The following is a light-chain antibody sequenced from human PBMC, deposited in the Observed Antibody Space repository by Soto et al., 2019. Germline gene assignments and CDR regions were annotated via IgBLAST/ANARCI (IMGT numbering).Light chain of an antibody. J-gene: IGKJ5*01. CDR3: QQYNNWPRRG. Sequence: EIVMTHSPATLSVSPCERATLSFSAGQSIDINLAWFQQKPGQTPRLLIFDASARATGIPARFSGSGSGTEFTLTISSLQSEDFAVYYCQQYNNWPRRGFGQGTHWRL. CDR1: QSIDIN. V-gene: IGKV3-15*01. CDR2: DAS.